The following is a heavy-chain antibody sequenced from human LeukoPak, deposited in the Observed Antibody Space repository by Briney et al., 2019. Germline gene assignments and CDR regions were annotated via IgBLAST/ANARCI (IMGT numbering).Heavy chain of an antibody. CDR3: ARDEERGSSY. Sequence: GGSLRLPCAASRFTFSNYYMSWIRQAPGKGLEWVSYISCSGTPIYYADSVKGRFTISRDNAKNSLYLQMSSLRAEDTAMYYCARDEERGSSYWGQGTLVTVSS. CDR2: ISCSGTPI. V-gene: IGHV3-11*01. D-gene: IGHD1-26*01. CDR1: RFTFSNYY. J-gene: IGHJ4*02.